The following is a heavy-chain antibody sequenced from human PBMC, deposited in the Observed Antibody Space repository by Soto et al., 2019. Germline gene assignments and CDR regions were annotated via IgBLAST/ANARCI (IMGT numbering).Heavy chain of an antibody. CDR2: ISAYNGNT. Sequence: VSLNLYLKTSGYSITSYGMSCGRQAPGQGLEWMGWISAYNGNTNYAQKLQGRVTMTTDTSTSTAYMELRSLRSDDMAVYYCARSVLDGDFDYSGQGTLVSVYS. D-gene: IGHD1-1*01. V-gene: IGHV1-18*03. CDR3: ARSVLDGDFDY. CDR1: GYSITSYG. J-gene: IGHJ4*02.